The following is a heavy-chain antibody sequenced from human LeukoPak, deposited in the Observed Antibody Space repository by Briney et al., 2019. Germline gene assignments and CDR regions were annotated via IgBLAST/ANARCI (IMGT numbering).Heavy chain of an antibody. CDR3: ARDRIYSSSWPIKYYYYMDV. V-gene: IGHV3-7*01. CDR2: IKQDGSEK. CDR1: GFTFSSYW. Sequence: PGGSLRLSCAASGFTFSSYWMIWVRQAPGKALEWVANIKQDGSEKLYVDSVKGRFTISRDNAKNSLYLQMNSLRPEDTAVYYCARDRIYSSSWPIKYYYYMDVWGKGTTVTVSS. J-gene: IGHJ6*03. D-gene: IGHD6-13*01.